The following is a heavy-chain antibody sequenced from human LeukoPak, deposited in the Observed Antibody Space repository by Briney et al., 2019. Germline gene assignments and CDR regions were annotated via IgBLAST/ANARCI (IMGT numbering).Heavy chain of an antibody. V-gene: IGHV1-24*01. CDR2: FDPEDGET. J-gene: IGHJ3*02. CDR1: GYTLTELS. CDR3: ATPTTAMITFGGVIAFDI. Sequence: ASVKVSCKVSGYTLTELSMQWVRQAPGKGLEWMGGFDPEDGETIYAQKFQGRVTMTEDTSTDTAYMELSSLRSEDTAVYYCATPTTAMITFGGVIAFDIWGQGTMVTVSS. D-gene: IGHD3-16*02.